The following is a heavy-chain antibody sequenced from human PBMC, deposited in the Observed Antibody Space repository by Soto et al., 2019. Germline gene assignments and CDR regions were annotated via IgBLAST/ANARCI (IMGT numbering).Heavy chain of an antibody. J-gene: IGHJ3*02. CDR3: ARDGEGSGSYYLDAFDI. Sequence: TLSLTCTVSGGSISSYYWSWIRQPPGKGLEWIGYIYYSGSTNYNPSLKSRVTISVDTSKNQFSLKLSSVTAADTAVYYCARDGEGSGSYYLDAFDIWGQGTMVTVSS. D-gene: IGHD3-10*01. CDR2: IYYSGST. V-gene: IGHV4-59*01. CDR1: GGSISSYY.